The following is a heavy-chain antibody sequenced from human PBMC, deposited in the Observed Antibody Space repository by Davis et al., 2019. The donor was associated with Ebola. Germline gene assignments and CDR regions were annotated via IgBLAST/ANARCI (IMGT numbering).Heavy chain of an antibody. CDR1: GFTFSTYA. J-gene: IGHJ5*02. D-gene: IGHD1-1*01. V-gene: IGHV3-23*01. CDR2: ILGSGGGSGGST. Sequence: PGGSLRLSCVASGFTFSTYAMSWVRQAPGKGLEWVSTILGSGGGSGGSTYYADSVKGRFTISRDNSKNTLYLQMNSLRAEDSAVYYCGKKGPLVPGNSWFDAWGQGTLVTVSS. CDR3: GKKGPLVPGNSWFDA.